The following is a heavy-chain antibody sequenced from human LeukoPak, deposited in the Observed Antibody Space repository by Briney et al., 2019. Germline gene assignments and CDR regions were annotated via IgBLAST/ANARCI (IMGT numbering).Heavy chain of an antibody. CDR2: IYYSGST. J-gene: IGHJ4*02. Sequence: SETLSLTCTVSGGSISSSSYYWGWIRQPPGKGLGWIGSIYYSGSTYYNPSLKSRVTISVDTSKNQFSLKLSSVTAADTAVYYCARQVYDFWSGYPYPFDYWGQGTLVTVSS. V-gene: IGHV4-39*01. CDR1: GGSISSSSYY. CDR3: ARQVYDFWSGYPYPFDY. D-gene: IGHD3-3*01.